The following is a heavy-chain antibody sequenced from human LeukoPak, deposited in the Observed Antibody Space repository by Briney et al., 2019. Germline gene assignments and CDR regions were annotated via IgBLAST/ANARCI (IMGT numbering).Heavy chain of an antibody. CDR2: ISSSSSYI. Sequence: GGSLRLSGAASGFTFSSYSMNWVRQAPGKGLEWVSSISSSSSYIYYADSVKGRFTISRDNAKNTLYLQMNSLRAEDTAVYYCARPRGHIVVVTAVPFDYWGQGTLVTVSS. D-gene: IGHD2-21*02. V-gene: IGHV3-21*01. J-gene: IGHJ4*02. CDR3: ARPRGHIVVVTAVPFDY. CDR1: GFTFSSYS.